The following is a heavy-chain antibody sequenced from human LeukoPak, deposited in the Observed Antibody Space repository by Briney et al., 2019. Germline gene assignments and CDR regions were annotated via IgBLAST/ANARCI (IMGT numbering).Heavy chain of an antibody. D-gene: IGHD2-15*01. Sequence: GGSQRLSCAASGFTFSSYAMSWVRQAPGKGLGWVSAISGSGGSTYYADSVKGRFTISRDNSKNTLYLQMNSLRAEDTAVYYCAKDRTRYCSGGSCSQPYWGQGTLVTVSS. CDR2: ISGSGGST. CDR1: GFTFSSYA. J-gene: IGHJ4*02. CDR3: AKDRTRYCSGGSCSQPY. V-gene: IGHV3-23*01.